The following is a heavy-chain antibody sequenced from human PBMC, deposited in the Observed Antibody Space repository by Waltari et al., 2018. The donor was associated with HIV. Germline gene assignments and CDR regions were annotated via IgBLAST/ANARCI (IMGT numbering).Heavy chain of an antibody. J-gene: IGHJ4*02. D-gene: IGHD1-26*01. CDR3: ARRVGTGYFDY. CDR1: GFTFSNYW. Sequence: EVQLVESGGDLVQPGGSLRLSCAASGFTFSNYWMTWVRQAPGKGLDWVASIKQDGGEIFYVGPVKGRFTISRDNARNSLYLQMNSLRAEDTAVYYCARRVGTGYFDYWGQGILVTVSS. CDR2: IKQDGGEI. V-gene: IGHV3-7*01.